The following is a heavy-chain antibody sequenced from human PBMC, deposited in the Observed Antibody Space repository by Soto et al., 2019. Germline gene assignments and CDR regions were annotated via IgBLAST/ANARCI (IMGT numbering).Heavy chain of an antibody. CDR2: IYAGGTT. Sequence: PGGSLRLSCAASGFTVSDSYISWVRQAPGKGLEWVSVIYAGGTTFYADSVKGRFTISRDNSKNTVYLQMNSLRAEDTAVFYCARGGEFCSGGSCYSRWGQGTLVTVSS. CDR3: ARGGEFCSGGSCYSR. J-gene: IGHJ4*02. D-gene: IGHD2-15*01. V-gene: IGHV3-53*01. CDR1: GFTVSDSY.